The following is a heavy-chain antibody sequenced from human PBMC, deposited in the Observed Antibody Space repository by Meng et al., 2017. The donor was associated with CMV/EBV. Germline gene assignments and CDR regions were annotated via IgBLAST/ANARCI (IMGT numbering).Heavy chain of an antibody. J-gene: IGHJ5*02. D-gene: IGHD2-2*01. CDR2: IYPGDSDT. Sequence: GESLKISCKGSGYIFTNYWIAWVRQMHGKGLEWMGIIYPGDSDTRYSPSFQGHVTISVDKSITTAYLQWSSLKASDTAMYYCSRHKKAPYCTSTSCFETFGWFDPWGQGTLVTVSS. CDR1: GYIFTNYW. CDR3: SRHKKAPYCTSTSCFETFGWFDP. V-gene: IGHV5-51*01.